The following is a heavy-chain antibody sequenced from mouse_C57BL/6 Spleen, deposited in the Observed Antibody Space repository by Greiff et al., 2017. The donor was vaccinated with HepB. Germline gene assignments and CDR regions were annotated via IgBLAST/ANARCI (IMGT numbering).Heavy chain of an antibody. CDR3: TRKSITTGYFDG. Sequence: VKLQESGAELVRPGASVTLSCKASGYTFPDYEMHWVKQTPVHGLEWIGAIDPETGGTAYNQKFKGKAILTADKSSSTAYMELRSLTSEDSAVYYCTRKSITTGYFDGWGTGTTVTVSS. J-gene: IGHJ1*03. V-gene: IGHV1-15*01. CDR2: IDPETGGT. CDR1: GYTFPDYE. D-gene: IGHD1-1*01.